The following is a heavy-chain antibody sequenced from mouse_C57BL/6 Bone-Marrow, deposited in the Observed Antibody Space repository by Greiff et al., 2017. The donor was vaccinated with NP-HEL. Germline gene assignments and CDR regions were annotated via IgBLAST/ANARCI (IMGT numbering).Heavy chain of an antibody. CDR1: GFTFSDYG. Sequence: EVKLVESGGGLVQPGGSLKLSCAASGFTFSDYGMAWVRQAPRQGPEWVAFISNLAYSIYYADTVTGRFTISRENATNPLYLEMSSLRSEDTAVYYGARRRSKKYYGYFDVWGTGTTVTVS. CDR2: ISNLAYSI. CDR3: ARRRSKKYYGYFDV. V-gene: IGHV5-15*01. J-gene: IGHJ1*03. D-gene: IGHD1-3*01.